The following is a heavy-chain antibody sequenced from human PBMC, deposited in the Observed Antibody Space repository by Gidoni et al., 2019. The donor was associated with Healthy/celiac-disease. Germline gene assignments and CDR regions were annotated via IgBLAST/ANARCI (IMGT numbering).Heavy chain of an antibody. D-gene: IGHD2-2*01. V-gene: IGHV3-23*01. CDR2: ISGSGGST. Sequence: EVQLLESGGGLVQPGGSLRLSCAASGFTFSSYTMRWVRQAPGKGLEWVSAISGSGGSTYYADSVKGRFTISRDNSKNTLYLQMNSLRAEDTAVYYCAKAEGYCISTSCPNWFDYWGQGTLVTVSS. CDR3: AKAEGYCISTSCPNWFDY. J-gene: IGHJ4*02. CDR1: GFTFSSYT.